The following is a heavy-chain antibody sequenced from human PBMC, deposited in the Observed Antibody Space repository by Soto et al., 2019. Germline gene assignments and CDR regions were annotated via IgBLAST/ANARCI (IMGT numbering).Heavy chain of an antibody. V-gene: IGHV4-39*01. CDR3: ARHAARGYSYGYFDY. Sequence: SETLSLTCTVSGGSISSSSYYWGWIRRPPGKGLEWIGSIYYSGSTYYNPSLKSRVTISVDTSKNQFSLKLSSVTAADTAVYYCARHAARGYSYGYFDYWGQGTLVTVSS. J-gene: IGHJ4*02. D-gene: IGHD5-18*01. CDR1: GGSISSSSYY. CDR2: IYYSGST.